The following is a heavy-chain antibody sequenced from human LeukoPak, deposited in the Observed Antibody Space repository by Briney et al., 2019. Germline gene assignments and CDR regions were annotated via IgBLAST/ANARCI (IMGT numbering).Heavy chain of an antibody. CDR3: ARGTGAAYGDYWFDY. Sequence: PSQTLSLTCTVSGGSISSGGYYWSWIRQPPGKGLEWIGYIYYSGSTYYNPSLKSRVTISVDTSKNQFSLKLSSVTAADTAVYYCARGTGAAYGDYWFDYWGQGTLVTVSS. V-gene: IGHV4-31*03. J-gene: IGHJ4*02. D-gene: IGHD4-17*01. CDR2: IYYSGST. CDR1: GGSISSGGYY.